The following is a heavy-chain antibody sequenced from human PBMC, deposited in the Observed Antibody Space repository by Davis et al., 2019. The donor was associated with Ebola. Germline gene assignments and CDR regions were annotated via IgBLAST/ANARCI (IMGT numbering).Heavy chain of an antibody. V-gene: IGHV4-34*01. J-gene: IGHJ5*02. D-gene: IGHD3-3*01. Sequence: SETLSLTCAVYGGSFSGYYWSWIRQPPGKGLEWIGEINHSGSTNYNPSLKSRVTISVDTSKNQFSLKLSSVTAADTAVYYCAREKALRPRGFDPWGQGTLVTVSS. CDR2: INHSGST. CDR3: AREKALRPRGFDP. CDR1: GGSFSGYY.